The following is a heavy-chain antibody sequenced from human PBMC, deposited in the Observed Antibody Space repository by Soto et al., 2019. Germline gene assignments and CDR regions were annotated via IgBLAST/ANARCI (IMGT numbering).Heavy chain of an antibody. CDR3: RTQWLD. J-gene: IGHJ4*02. V-gene: IGHV3-15*01. CDR1: GFTFSTAW. Sequence: PGGSLRLSCAASGFTFSTAWMSWVRQAPGKGLEWVGRIKSKTDGGTTDYAAPVKGRFTISRDESTKTVSLQMNSLKAEDTAVYYCRTQWLDWGQGTLVTVS. D-gene: IGHD6-19*01. CDR2: IKSKTDGGTT.